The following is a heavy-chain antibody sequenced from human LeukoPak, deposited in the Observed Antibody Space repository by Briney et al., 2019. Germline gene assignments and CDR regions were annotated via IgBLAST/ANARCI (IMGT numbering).Heavy chain of an antibody. CDR1: GFTLKSYA. CDR2: ISSNGGST. J-gene: IGHJ6*03. V-gene: IGHV3-64*01. CDR3: ARGTNVLVPASSPSVPHYDYYTDV. Sequence: GGSLRLSCTVSGFTLKSYAMQWVSQAPGKGLEYVSAISSNGGSTNYANSVKGRFTISRDNSKNTLYLQMGSQRAEDTPVYYCARGTNVLVPASSPSVPHYDYYTDVWGKGTTVTVSS. D-gene: IGHD6-6*01.